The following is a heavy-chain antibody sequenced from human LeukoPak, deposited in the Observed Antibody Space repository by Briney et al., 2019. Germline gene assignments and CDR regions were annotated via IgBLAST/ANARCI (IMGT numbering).Heavy chain of an antibody. CDR3: ARRPQGYCSSTSCYGAFDI. D-gene: IGHD2-2*01. CDR1: GGSISSSSYY. CDR2: IYYSGST. Sequence: SETLSLTCTVSGGSISSSSYYWGWIRQPPGKGLEWIGSIYYSGSTYYNPSLKSRVTISVDTSKNQFSLKLSSVTAADTAVYYCARRPQGYCSSTSCYGAFDIWGQGTMVTVSS. V-gene: IGHV4-39*01. J-gene: IGHJ3*02.